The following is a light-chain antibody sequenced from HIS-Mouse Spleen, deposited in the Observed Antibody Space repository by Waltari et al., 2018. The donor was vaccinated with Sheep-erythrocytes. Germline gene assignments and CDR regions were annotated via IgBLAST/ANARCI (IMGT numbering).Light chain of an antibody. V-gene: IGLV3-21*02. CDR3: CSYAGSYNHV. J-gene: IGLJ1*01. CDR1: NIGSKS. CDR2: DDS. Sequence: SYVLTQPPSVSVAPGQTARITCGGNNIGSKSVHWYQQKPGQAPVLVVYDDSDRHSGIPDRFSGSKSGNTASLTISGLQAEDEADYYCCSYAGSYNHVFATGTKVTVL.